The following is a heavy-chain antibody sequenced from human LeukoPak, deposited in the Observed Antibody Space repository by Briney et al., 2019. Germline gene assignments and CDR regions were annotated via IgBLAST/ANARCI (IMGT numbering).Heavy chain of an antibody. D-gene: IGHD2-2*01. CDR2: INPNSGGT. CDR1: GYTFTVYY. J-gene: IGHJ4*02. V-gene: IGHV1-2*02. CDR3: ARDQKDIVVVPAAI. Sequence: ASVKVSCKASGYTFTVYYMHWVRQAPGQGLEWMGWINPNSGGTNYAQKFQGRVTMTRDTSTSTAYMELSRLRSDDTAVYYCARDQKDIVVVPAAIWGQGTLVTVSS.